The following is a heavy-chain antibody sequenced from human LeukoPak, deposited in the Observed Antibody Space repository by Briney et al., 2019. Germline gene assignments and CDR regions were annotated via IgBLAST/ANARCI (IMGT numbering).Heavy chain of an antibody. Sequence: GGSLRLSCAASGFTFSNYAMHWVRQAPGKGLEWVAVISYDGSNKYYADSVKGRFTISRDNSKNTLYLQMNSLRAEDTAVYYCARGLEMATISRYWGQGTLVTVSS. CDR2: ISYDGSNK. CDR3: ARGLEMATISRY. V-gene: IGHV3-30-3*01. CDR1: GFTFSNYA. J-gene: IGHJ4*02. D-gene: IGHD5-24*01.